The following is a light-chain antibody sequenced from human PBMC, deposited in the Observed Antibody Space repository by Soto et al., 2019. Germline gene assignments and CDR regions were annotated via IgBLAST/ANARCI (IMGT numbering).Light chain of an antibody. CDR2: DVS. CDR3: SSYTSSSCSVRYV. V-gene: IGLV2-14*01. J-gene: IGLJ1*01. Sequence: QSALTQPASGSGSPGQSITISCTGTSSDVGGYNYVSWYQQHPGKAPKLMIYDVSNRPSGVSNRFSGSKSGNTASLTISGLQAEDEADYYFSSYTSSSCSVRYVFGTGSKVTIL. CDR1: SSDVGGYNY.